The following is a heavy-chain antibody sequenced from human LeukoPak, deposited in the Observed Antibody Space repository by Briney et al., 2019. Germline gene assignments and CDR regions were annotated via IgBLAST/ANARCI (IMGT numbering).Heavy chain of an antibody. CDR2: INPNSGGT. D-gene: IGHD6-6*01. CDR1: GYTFTGYY. Sequence: EASVKVSCKASGYTFTGYYMHWVRQAPGQGLEWMGWINPNSGGTNYAQKFQGRVTITRNTSISTAYMELSSLRSEDTAVYYCAREGVYSSSYYYMDVWGEGTTVTVSS. J-gene: IGHJ6*03. V-gene: IGHV1-2*02. CDR3: AREGVYSSSYYYMDV.